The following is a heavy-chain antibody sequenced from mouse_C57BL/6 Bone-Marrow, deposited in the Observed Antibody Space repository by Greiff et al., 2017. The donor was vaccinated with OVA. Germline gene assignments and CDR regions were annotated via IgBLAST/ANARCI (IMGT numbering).Heavy chain of an antibody. CDR3: TRDNYYGSSYGFAY. V-gene: IGHV14-4*01. CDR2: IDPENGDT. D-gene: IGHD1-1*01. J-gene: IGHJ3*01. Sequence: VQLQQSGAELVRPGASVKLSCTASGFNIKDDYMHWVKQRPEQGLEWIGWIDPENGDTEYASKFQGKATITADTSSNTAYLQLSSLTSEDTAVYDCTRDNYYGSSYGFAYWGQGTLVTVSA. CDR1: GFNIKDDY.